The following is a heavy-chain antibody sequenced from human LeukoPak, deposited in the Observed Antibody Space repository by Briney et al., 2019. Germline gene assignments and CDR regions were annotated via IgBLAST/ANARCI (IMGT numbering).Heavy chain of an antibody. D-gene: IGHD4-17*01. CDR1: GFTFDDYA. V-gene: IGHV3-43*02. Sequence: GGSLRLSCAASGFTFDDYAMHWVRQAPGKGLEWVSLISGDGGSTYYADSVKGRFTISRDNSKNSLYLQMNSLRTEDTALYCCAKGGDYGSYYYMDVWGKGTTVTVSS. CDR2: ISGDGGST. J-gene: IGHJ6*03. CDR3: AKGGDYGSYYYMDV.